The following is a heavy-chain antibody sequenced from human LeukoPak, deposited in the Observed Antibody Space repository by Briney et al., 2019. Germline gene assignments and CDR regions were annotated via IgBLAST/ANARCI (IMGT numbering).Heavy chain of an antibody. Sequence: GRSLRLSCAASGFTFSSYAMHWVRQAPGKGLEWVAVISYDGGNKYYADSVKGRFTISRDNSKNTLYLQMNSLRAEDTAVYYCARDPSLSIGPSYYFDYWGQGTLVTVSS. CDR2: ISYDGGNK. CDR3: ARDPSLSIGPSYYFDY. J-gene: IGHJ4*02. D-gene: IGHD3-3*02. V-gene: IGHV3-30*04. CDR1: GFTFSSYA.